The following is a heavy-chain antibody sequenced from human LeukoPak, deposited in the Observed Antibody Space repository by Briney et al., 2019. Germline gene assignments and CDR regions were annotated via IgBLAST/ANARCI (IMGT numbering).Heavy chain of an antibody. CDR2: IYYSGST. CDR3: ARASPPYYYDSGILTYFDY. D-gene: IGHD3-22*01. Sequence: SETLSLTCTVSGGSISSYYWSWIRQPPGKGLEWIGYIYYSGSTKYNPSLKSRVTISVDTSKNQFSLKLSSVTAADTAVYYCARASPPYYYDSGILTYFDYWGQGTLVTVSS. CDR1: GGSISSYY. J-gene: IGHJ4*02. V-gene: IGHV4-59*12.